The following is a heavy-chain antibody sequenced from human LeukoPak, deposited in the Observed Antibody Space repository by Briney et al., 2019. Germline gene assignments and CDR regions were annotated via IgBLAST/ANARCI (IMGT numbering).Heavy chain of an antibody. V-gene: IGHV4-31*03. CDR2: IYYSGST. CDR1: GGSISSGGYY. D-gene: IGHD3-9*01. CDR3: ARDRRDDILTGWAPFYGMDV. Sequence: SQTLSLTCTVSGGSISSGGYYWSWIRQHPGKGLEWIGYIYYSGSTYYNPSLKSRVTISVDTSKNQFSLKLSSVTAADTAVYYCARDRRDDILTGWAPFYGMDVWGRGTTVTVSS. J-gene: IGHJ6*02.